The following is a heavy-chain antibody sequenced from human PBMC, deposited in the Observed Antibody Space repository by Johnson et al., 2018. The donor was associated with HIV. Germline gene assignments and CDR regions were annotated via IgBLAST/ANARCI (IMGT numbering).Heavy chain of an antibody. J-gene: IGHJ3*02. CDR1: GFTFSSYA. CDR3: ASRYTVDAFDI. D-gene: IGHD1-1*01. V-gene: IGHV3-30-3*01. Sequence: QVQLVESGGGVVQPGRSLRLSCAASGFTFSSYAMHWVRQAPGKGLEWVAVISDDGSNKYYADSVRGRFTISRDNAKNSLYLQMNSLRAEDTAVYYCASRYTVDAFDIWGQGTMVTVSS. CDR2: ISDDGSNK.